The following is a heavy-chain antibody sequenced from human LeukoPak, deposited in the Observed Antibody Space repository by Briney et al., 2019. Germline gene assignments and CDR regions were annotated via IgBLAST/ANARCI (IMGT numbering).Heavy chain of an antibody. V-gene: IGHV3-48*03. J-gene: IGHJ3*02. Sequence: PGGSLRLSCAASGFTFSSYEMNWVRQAPGKGLEWVSYISSSGSTIYYADSVKGRFTISRDNAKDSLYLQMNSLRAEDTAVYYCARVNGDYDAFDIWGQGTMVTVSS. CDR2: ISSSGSTI. CDR3: ARVNGDYDAFDI. D-gene: IGHD4-17*01. CDR1: GFTFSSYE.